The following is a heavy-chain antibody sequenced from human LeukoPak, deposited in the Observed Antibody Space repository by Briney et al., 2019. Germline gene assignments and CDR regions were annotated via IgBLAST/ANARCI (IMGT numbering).Heavy chain of an antibody. Sequence: GGSLRLSCAASGFTFSRYNMNWVRQAPGKGLEWVSYISSGSGTIYYADSVKGRFTISRDNARNSLYLQMNSLRAEDTAVYYCARDRSSAYWGQGTLVTVSS. J-gene: IGHJ4*02. D-gene: IGHD2-15*01. CDR3: ARDRSSAY. V-gene: IGHV3-48*01. CDR1: GFTFSRYN. CDR2: ISSGSGTI.